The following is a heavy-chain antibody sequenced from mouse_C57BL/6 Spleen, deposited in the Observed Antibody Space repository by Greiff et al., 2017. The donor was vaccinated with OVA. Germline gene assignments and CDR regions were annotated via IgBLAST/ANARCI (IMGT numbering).Heavy chain of an antibody. CDR2: ISYDGSN. J-gene: IGHJ2*01. Sequence: EVQVVESGPGLVKPSQSLSLTCSVTGYSITSGYYWNWIRQFPGNKLEWMGYISYDGSNNYNPSLKNRISITRDTSKNQFFLKLNSVTTEDTATYYCADSNLDYWGQGTTLTVSS. CDR1: GYSITSGYY. V-gene: IGHV3-6*01. CDR3: ADSNLDY. D-gene: IGHD2-5*01.